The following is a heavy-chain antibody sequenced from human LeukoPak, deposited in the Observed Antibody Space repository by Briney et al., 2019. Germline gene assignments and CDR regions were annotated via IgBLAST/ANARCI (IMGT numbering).Heavy chain of an antibody. V-gene: IGHV5-10-1*01. J-gene: IGHJ6*02. CDR1: GYIFTSYW. CDR3: ARADYGGNSFYYYYGMDV. CDR2: IDPSDSYT. Sequence: GESLKISCKGSGYIFTSYWISWVRQMPGKGLEWMGRIDPSDSYTNYSPSFQGHVTISADKSISTAYLQWSSLKASDTAMYYCARADYGGNSFYYYYGMDVWGQGTTVTVSS. D-gene: IGHD4-23*01.